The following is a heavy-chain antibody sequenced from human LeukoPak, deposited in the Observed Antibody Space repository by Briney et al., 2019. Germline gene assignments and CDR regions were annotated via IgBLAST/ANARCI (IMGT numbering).Heavy chain of an antibody. Sequence: SETLSLTCTVSGASISSSYWSWIRQPPGKGLERMGYVYYSGTTKNNPSLKSRVTISVDASKNQFSLKVNSVAAADTAVYYCARGQPQRYSSGWYVTWFDPWGQGTLVTVSS. V-gene: IGHV4-59*01. CDR3: ARGQPQRYSSGWYVTWFDP. CDR1: GASISSSY. D-gene: IGHD6-19*01. J-gene: IGHJ5*02. CDR2: VYYSGTT.